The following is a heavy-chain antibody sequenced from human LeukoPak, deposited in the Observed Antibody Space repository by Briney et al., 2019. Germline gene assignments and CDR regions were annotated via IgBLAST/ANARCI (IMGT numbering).Heavy chain of an antibody. CDR2: VYYSGTT. CDR3: VRQNSDYYYYYLDV. J-gene: IGHJ6*03. V-gene: IGHV4-39*01. Sequence: KPSETLSLTCTVSGGSASSSSSYWAWIRQPPGRGLEWIGSVYYSGTTYYNTSLESRVTISEDTSRNRFSLMLSSVTAADTAVYYCVRQNSDYYYYYLDVWGEGTTVIVSS. CDR1: GGSASSSSSY. D-gene: IGHD1-7*01.